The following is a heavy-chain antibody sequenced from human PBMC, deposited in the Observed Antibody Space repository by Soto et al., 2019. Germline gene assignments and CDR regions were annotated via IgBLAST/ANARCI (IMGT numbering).Heavy chain of an antibody. CDR3: ARGYSTTSYNWFDP. Sequence: PSETLSLTXTVSGGSINNYYWIWIRQPPGKGLEWIGYIYYTGSTNYNPSLKSRVAMSVDTSKNQLSLKLSSVTAADTALYYCARGYSTTSYNWFDPWGQGTLVTVSS. CDR2: IYYTGST. J-gene: IGHJ5*02. CDR1: GGSINNYY. V-gene: IGHV4-59*01. D-gene: IGHD6-13*01.